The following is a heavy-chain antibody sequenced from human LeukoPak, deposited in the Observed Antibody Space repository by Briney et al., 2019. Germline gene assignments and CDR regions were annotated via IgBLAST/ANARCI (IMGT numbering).Heavy chain of an antibody. V-gene: IGHV4-61*02. D-gene: IGHD2-2*02. CDR3: ASHCSSTTCYTQRIIGKTYYYYPMDV. CDR1: GGSISSDSYY. Sequence: SETLSLTCTVSGGSISSDSYYWSWIRQPAGKGLEWIVRIYTSGSTNYNPSLKSRVTISVDTSKNQFSLKLRSVTAADTAVYYCASHCSSTTCYTQRIIGKTYYYYPMDVWGQGTTVTVSS. J-gene: IGHJ6*02. CDR2: IYTSGST.